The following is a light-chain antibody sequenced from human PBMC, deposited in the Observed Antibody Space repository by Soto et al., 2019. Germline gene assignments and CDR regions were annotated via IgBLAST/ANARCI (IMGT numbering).Light chain of an antibody. CDR3: QQRSNWPPIT. Sequence: EIVLTQSPGTLSLSVGERATLSCRTSQSVSSYLAWYQQKPGQAPRLLIYDASNRATGIPARFSGSGSGTDFTLTISSLEPEDFAVYYCQQRSNWPPITFGQGTRLEIK. J-gene: IGKJ5*01. CDR2: DAS. V-gene: IGKV3-11*01. CDR1: QSVSSY.